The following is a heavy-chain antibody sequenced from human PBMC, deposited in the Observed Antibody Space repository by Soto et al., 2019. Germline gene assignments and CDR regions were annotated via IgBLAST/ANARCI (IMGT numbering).Heavy chain of an antibody. CDR1: GFTFRNYN. D-gene: IGHD2-15*01. V-gene: IGHV3-48*01. Sequence: GGSLRLSCAASGFTFRNYNMNWVRQAPGKGLEWLSYISGASGTIYYADSMQGRFTISRDNAKNSLYLQMNSLRAEDTAMYYCVLDCGYGYGMYVCCQGTTVPVSS. CDR2: ISGASGTI. CDR3: VLDCGYGYGMYV. J-gene: IGHJ6*02.